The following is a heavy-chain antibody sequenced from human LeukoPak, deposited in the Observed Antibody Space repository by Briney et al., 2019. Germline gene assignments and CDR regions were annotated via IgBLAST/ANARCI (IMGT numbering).Heavy chain of an antibody. CDR3: AGPGYSLAFDI. Sequence: SVKVSCKASGGTFSSYAISWVRQAPGQGLEWMGGIIPIFGTANYAQKFQGRVTITADESTNTAYVELSSLRSEDTAVYYCAGPGYSLAFDIWGQGTMVTVSS. CDR1: GGTFSSYA. J-gene: IGHJ3*02. V-gene: IGHV1-69*01. D-gene: IGHD2-15*01. CDR2: IIPIFGTA.